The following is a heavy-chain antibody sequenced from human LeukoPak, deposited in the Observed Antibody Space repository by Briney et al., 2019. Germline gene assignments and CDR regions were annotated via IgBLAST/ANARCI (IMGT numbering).Heavy chain of an antibody. V-gene: IGHV3-7*01. CDR2: IHQDGSEK. Sequence: GGSLRLPCAASGYTFSSYWMGWVRQAPGKGLEWVANIHQDGSEKYYVDSVKGQFTISRDNAKNTLYLQMNSLRAEDTAVYYCARVQGHPPNGLDIWGQGTMVTVSS. CDR1: GYTFSSYW. J-gene: IGHJ3*02. CDR3: ARVQGHPPNGLDI. D-gene: IGHD2-8*01.